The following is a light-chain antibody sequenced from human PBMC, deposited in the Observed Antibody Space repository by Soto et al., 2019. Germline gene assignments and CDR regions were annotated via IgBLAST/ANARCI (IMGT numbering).Light chain of an antibody. CDR1: QSVSKW. V-gene: IGKV1-5*01. Sequence: IQMIQSPSTLSASLGETVTISCRAGQSVSKWLAWYRQKPGQAPVLLIHSTSTLQLGVPSRFCGSGWGTEFTLTISNLQPDDSATYYCQQYKSVSSFGQGTKLVIE. CDR3: QQYKSVSS. J-gene: IGKJ2*03. CDR2: STS.